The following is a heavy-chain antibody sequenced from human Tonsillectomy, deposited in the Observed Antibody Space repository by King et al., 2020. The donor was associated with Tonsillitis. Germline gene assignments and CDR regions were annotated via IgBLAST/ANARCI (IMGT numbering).Heavy chain of an antibody. Sequence: VQLVESGAEVKKPGASVTVSCKTSGYTFTSYDINWVRQATGQELEWMGWMNPSSANTGYAQKFQGRVTMTRDTSISTAYMELTSLTSEDTAVYYCAGGSYYDSTGYHVWFDPWGQGTLVTVSS. V-gene: IGHV1-8*01. J-gene: IGHJ5*02. CDR2: MNPSSANT. CDR3: AGGSYYDSTGYHVWFDP. CDR1: GYTFTSYD. D-gene: IGHD3-22*01.